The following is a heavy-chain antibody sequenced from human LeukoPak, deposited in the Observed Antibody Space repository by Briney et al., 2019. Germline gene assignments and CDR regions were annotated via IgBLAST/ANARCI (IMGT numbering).Heavy chain of an antibody. J-gene: IGHJ3*02. CDR1: GFTFSSSW. CDR2: IYSGGST. D-gene: IGHD3-22*01. Sequence: PGGSLRLSCGASGFTFSSSWMSWVRQAPGEGLEWVSVIYSGGSTYYADSVKGRFTISRDNSKNTLYLQMNSLRAEDTAVYYCARDLGYYFAFDIWGQGTMVTVSS. CDR3: ARDLGYYFAFDI. V-gene: IGHV3-53*01.